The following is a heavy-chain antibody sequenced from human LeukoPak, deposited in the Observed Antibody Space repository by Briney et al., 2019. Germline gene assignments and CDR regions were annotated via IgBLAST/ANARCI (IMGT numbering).Heavy chain of an antibody. CDR2: IYYSGST. Sequence: PSETLSLTCTVSGGSISSSSYYWGWIRQPPGKGLEWIGSIYYSGSTYYNPSLKSRVTISVDTSKNQFSLKLSSVTAADTAVYYCARVYYDFGSGPLAIGPNYYMDVWGKGTTVTVSS. D-gene: IGHD3-3*01. CDR3: ARVYYDFGSGPLAIGPNYYMDV. CDR1: GGSISSSSYY. J-gene: IGHJ6*03. V-gene: IGHV4-39*07.